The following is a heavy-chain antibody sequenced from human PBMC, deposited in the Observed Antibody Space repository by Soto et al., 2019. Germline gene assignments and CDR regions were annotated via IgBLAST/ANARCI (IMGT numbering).Heavy chain of an antibody. Sequence: GASVKVSCKASGYTFTGYYMHWVRQAPGQGLEWMGWINPNSGGTNYAQKFQGWVTMTRDTSISTAYMELSRLRSDDTAVYYCARDMGEIFSDVLAFDYWGQGTLVTVSS. CDR2: INPNSGGT. J-gene: IGHJ4*02. CDR1: GYTFTGYY. V-gene: IGHV1-2*04. CDR3: ARDMGEIFSDVLAFDY. D-gene: IGHD2-15*01.